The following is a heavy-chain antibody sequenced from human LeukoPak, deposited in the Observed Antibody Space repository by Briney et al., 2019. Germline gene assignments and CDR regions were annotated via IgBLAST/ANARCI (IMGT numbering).Heavy chain of an antibody. CDR2: IYYSGST. CDR1: GGSISSGVYF. D-gene: IGHD3-10*01. J-gene: IGHJ4*02. CDR3: ARLLSGSGSYYFEY. V-gene: IGHV4-31*03. Sequence: PSQTLSLTCSVSGGSISSGVYFWSWIRQPPGKGLGWIGYIYYSGSTYYNPSLKSRVTISVDTSRKQFSLKLSSVTAADTAVYYCARLLSGSGSYYFEYWGQGTLVTVSS.